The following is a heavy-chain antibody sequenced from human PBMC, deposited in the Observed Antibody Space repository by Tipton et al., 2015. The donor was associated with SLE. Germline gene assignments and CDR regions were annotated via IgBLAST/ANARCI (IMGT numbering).Heavy chain of an antibody. V-gene: IGHV3-48*01. D-gene: IGHD3-22*01. Sequence: QLVQSGGGLVQPGGSLRLSCAVSGFTVSSNYMNWVRQAPGKGLEWVSYISSSGSTIYYADSVEGRCTISRDNAKNSLYLQMNSLRAEDTAVYYCARVKGYFDLWGRGTLVTVSS. CDR1: GFTVSSNY. J-gene: IGHJ2*01. CDR3: ARVKGYFDL. CDR2: ISSSGSTI.